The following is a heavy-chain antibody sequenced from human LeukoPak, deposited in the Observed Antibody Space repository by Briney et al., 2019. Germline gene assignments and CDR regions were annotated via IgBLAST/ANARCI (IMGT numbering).Heavy chain of an antibody. Sequence: GRSLRLSCAASGFTLDDYAMHWVRQAPGKGLEWVSGISWNSGSIGYADSVKGRFTISRDNAKNSLYLQMNSLRAEDTALYYCAKDMGYGSSPAHWGHGTLVTVSS. V-gene: IGHV3-9*01. CDR3: AKDMGYGSSPAH. J-gene: IGHJ4*01. CDR2: ISWNSGSI. D-gene: IGHD6-6*01. CDR1: GFTLDDYA.